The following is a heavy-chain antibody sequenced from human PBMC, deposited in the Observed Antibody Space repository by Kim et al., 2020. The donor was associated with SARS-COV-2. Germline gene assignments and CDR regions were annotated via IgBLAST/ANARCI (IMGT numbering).Heavy chain of an antibody. V-gene: IGHV5-10-1*01. J-gene: IGHJ4*02. D-gene: IGHD1-7*01. CDR2: IDPSDSYT. Sequence: GDSLKISCKGSGYSFPNSWITWVRQRPGNGLEWMGKIDPSDSYTNYSPSFQGHVYMSVDRSINTAFLHWSSLKASDTAMYYCASGNYYSAFWGQGTLVTVSS. CDR1: GYSFPNSW. CDR3: ASGNYYSAF.